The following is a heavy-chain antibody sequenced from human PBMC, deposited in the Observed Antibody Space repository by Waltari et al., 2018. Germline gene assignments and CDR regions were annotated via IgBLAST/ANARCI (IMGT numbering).Heavy chain of an antibody. J-gene: IGHJ4*02. CDR2: ISAYNGNT. Sequence: QVQLVQSGAEVKKPGASVQVSCKASGYTFTSYGISWVRQAAGQGREWMGWISAYNGNTNYAQKLQGRVTMTTDTSTSTAYMELRSLRADDTAVYDCARDSIAAADHFFDYWGQGTLVTVSS. CDR3: ARDSIAAADHFFDY. D-gene: IGHD6-13*01. CDR1: GYTFTSYG. V-gene: IGHV1-18*01.